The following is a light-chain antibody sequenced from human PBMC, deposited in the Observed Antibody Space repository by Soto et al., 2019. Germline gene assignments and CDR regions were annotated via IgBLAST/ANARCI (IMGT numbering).Light chain of an antibody. V-gene: IGLV2-11*01. CDR2: NVA. CDR3: CSYAGSFAWV. J-gene: IGLJ3*02. CDR1: SGDVGGYNY. Sequence: QSALTQLRSVSGSPGRSVTFSCTGTSGDVGGYNYVSWYQQHPGKAPKLMIYNVAERPSGVPDRFSGSKSGNTASLTISGLQAEDEADYYCCSYAGSFAWVFGGGTKLTVL.